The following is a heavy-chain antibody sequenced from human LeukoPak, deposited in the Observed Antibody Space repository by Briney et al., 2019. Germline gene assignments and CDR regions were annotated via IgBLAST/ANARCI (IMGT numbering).Heavy chain of an antibody. D-gene: IGHD6-6*01. J-gene: IGHJ4*02. CDR1: GGSISSYY. CDR3: ASQRQLVGFDY. CDR2: IYYSGST. V-gene: IGHV4-59*08. Sequence: SETLSLTCTVSGGSISSYYWSWIRQPPGKGLEWIGYIYYSGSTNYNPSLKSRVTISVDTSKNQFSLKLSSVTAADTAVYYCASQRQLVGFDYWGQGTLVTVSS.